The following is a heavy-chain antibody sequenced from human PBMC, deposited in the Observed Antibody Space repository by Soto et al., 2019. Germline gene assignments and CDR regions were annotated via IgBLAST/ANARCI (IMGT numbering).Heavy chain of an antibody. J-gene: IGHJ5*02. Sequence: SETLSLTCAVYGGSFSGYYWSWIRQPPGKGLEWIGEINHSGSTNYNPSLKSRVTISVDTSKNQFSLKLSSVTAADTAVYYCAMRITIFGVVPKDRFAPWGQGTLVTVSS. V-gene: IGHV4-34*01. CDR1: GGSFSGYY. D-gene: IGHD3-3*01. CDR2: INHSGST. CDR3: AMRITIFGVVPKDRFAP.